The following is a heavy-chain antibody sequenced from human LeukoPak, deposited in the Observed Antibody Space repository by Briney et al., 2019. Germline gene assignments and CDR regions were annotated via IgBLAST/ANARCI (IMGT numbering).Heavy chain of an antibody. CDR1: GFTFSSYA. J-gene: IGHJ4*02. D-gene: IGHD3-22*01. Sequence: GGSLRFSCAASGFTFSSYAMHWVRQAPGKGLEWVAVISYDGSNKYYADSVKGRFTISRDNSKNTLYLQMNSLRAEDTAVYYCARDRGSSGYYLDYWGQGTLVTVSS. V-gene: IGHV3-30-3*01. CDR3: ARDRGSSGYYLDY. CDR2: ISYDGSNK.